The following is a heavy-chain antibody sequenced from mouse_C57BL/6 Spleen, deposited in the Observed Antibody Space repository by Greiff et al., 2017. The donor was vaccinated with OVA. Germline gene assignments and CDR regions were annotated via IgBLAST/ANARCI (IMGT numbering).Heavy chain of an antibody. Sequence: VKLMESGPGLVQPSQSLSITCTVSGFSLTSYGVHWVRQSPGKGLEWLGVIWRGGSTDYNAAFMSRLSITKDNSKSQVFFKMNSLQADDTAIYYCARIYDYDLYYAMDYWGQGTSVTVSS. CDR2: IWRGGST. CDR3: ARIYDYDLYYAMDY. D-gene: IGHD2-4*01. CDR1: GFSLTSYG. V-gene: IGHV2-5*01. J-gene: IGHJ4*01.